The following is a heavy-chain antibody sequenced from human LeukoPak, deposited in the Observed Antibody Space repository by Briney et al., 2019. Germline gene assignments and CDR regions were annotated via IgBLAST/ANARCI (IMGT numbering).Heavy chain of an antibody. CDR1: GGSISSYY. CDR2: IYHSGST. J-gene: IGHJ4*02. CDR3: AREYSGSYQFDY. Sequence: SETLSLTCTVSGGSISSYYWGWIRQPPGKGLEWIGSIYHSGSTYYNPSLKSRVTISVDTSKNQFSLKLSSVTAADTAVYYCAREYSGSYQFDYWGQGTLVTVSS. V-gene: IGHV4-38-2*02. D-gene: IGHD1-26*01.